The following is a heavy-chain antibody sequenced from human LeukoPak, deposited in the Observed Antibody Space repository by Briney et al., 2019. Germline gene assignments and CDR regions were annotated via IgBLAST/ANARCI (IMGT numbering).Heavy chain of an antibody. CDR2: ISGSGGST. J-gene: IGHJ4*02. CDR3: AKSLSDYYDSWVFDY. D-gene: IGHD3-22*01. CDR1: GFTFSSYA. V-gene: IGHV3-23*01. Sequence: GESLRLSCAATGFTFSSYAMSWVRQAPGKGLEWVSAISGSGGSTYYADSVKGRFTISRDNSKNTLYLQMNSLRAEDTAVYYCAKSLSDYYDSWVFDYWGQGTLVTVSS.